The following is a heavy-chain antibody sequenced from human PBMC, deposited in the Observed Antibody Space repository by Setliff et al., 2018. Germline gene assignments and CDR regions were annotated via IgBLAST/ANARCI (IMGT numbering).Heavy chain of an antibody. V-gene: IGHV3-15*01. CDR1: GFTFSNAW. CDR3: TTDRFPPYTYGYIY. J-gene: IGHJ4*02. CDR2: IKSKTDGGTI. Sequence: GGSLRLSCAASGFTFSNAWMTWVRQAPGKGLEWLGRIKSKTDGGTIEYAAPVKGRFTISRDDSKNTLYLQMNSLRTEDTAVYYCTTDRFPPYTYGYIYWGQGTLVTVSS. D-gene: IGHD5-18*01.